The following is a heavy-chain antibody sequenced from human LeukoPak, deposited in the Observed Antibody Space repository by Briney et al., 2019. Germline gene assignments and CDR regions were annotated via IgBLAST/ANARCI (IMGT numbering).Heavy chain of an antibody. CDR2: MKGGGET. J-gene: IGHJ4*02. CDR1: GFSSTNYA. Sequence: GGSLRLSCAASGFSSTNYAMSWVRQAPARGPEWLSSMKGGGETFYADSVKGRFTLSRDDSRNTVYLQLNNQRVEDTAIYYCARASWIPTADAVCWGQGTQVTLSS. V-gene: IGHV3-23*01. D-gene: IGHD2-2*03. CDR3: ARASWIPTADAVC.